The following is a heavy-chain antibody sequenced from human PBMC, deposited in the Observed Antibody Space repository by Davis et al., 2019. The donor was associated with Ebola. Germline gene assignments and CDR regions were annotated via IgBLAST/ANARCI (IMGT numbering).Heavy chain of an antibody. CDR2: ISAYNGNT. CDR3: AREAGATTRIYNS. J-gene: IGHJ4*02. D-gene: IGHD1-26*01. Sequence: ASVKVSCKASSYTFTSYGISWVRQAPGQGLEWMGWISAYNGNTNYAQKLQGRVTMTTDTSRSTAHMELRGLRSDDTAVYYCAREAGATTRIYNSWGQGTLVTVSS. V-gene: IGHV1-18*01. CDR1: SYTFTSYG.